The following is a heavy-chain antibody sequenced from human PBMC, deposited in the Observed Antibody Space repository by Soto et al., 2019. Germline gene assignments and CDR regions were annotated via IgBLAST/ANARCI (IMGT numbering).Heavy chain of an antibody. J-gene: IGHJ5*02. CDR2: IWYDGSNK. Sequence: VGSLRLSCAASGFTFSSYGMHWVRQAPGKGLEWVAVIWYDGSNKYYADSVKGRFTISRDNSKNTLYLQMNSLRAEDTAVYHCARDTTYYYDSSVLRWFDPWGQGTLVTVSS. CDR1: GFTFSSYG. V-gene: IGHV3-33*01. D-gene: IGHD3-22*01. CDR3: ARDTTYYYDSSVLRWFDP.